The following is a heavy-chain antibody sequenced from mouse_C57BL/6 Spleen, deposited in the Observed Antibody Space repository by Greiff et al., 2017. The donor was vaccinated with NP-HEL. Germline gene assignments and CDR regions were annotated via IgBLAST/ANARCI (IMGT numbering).Heavy chain of an antibody. CDR3: ARPLYDGYYFDY. CDR2: INPNNGGT. V-gene: IGHV1-18*01. D-gene: IGHD2-3*01. J-gene: IGHJ2*01. CDR1: GYTFTDYN. Sequence: VQLQQSGPELVKPGASVKIPCKASGYTFTDYNMDWVKQSHGKSLEWIGDINPNNGGTIYNQKFKGKATLTVDKSSSTAYMELRSLTSEDTAVYYCARPLYDGYYFDYWGQGTTLTVSS.